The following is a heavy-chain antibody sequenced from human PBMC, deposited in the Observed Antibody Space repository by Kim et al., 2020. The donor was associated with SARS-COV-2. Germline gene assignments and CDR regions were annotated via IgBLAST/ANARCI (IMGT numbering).Heavy chain of an antibody. Sequence: GGSLRLSCAASGFTFSSYAMHWVRQAPGKGLEWVAVISYDGSNKYYADSVKGRFTISRDNSKNTLYLQMNSLRAEDTAVYYCARFEAPGYYDILTGYYEDYWGQGTLVTVSS. J-gene: IGHJ4*02. V-gene: IGHV3-30*04. CDR2: ISYDGSNK. CDR3: ARFEAPGYYDILTGYYEDY. D-gene: IGHD3-9*01. CDR1: GFTFSSYA.